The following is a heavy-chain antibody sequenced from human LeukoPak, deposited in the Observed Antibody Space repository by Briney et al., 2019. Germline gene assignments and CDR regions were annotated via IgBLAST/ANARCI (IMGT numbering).Heavy chain of an antibody. CDR2: IRSKAYGGTT. D-gene: IGHD6-13*01. Sequence: GGSLRLSCTASGFTFGDYAMSWVRQAPGKGLEWVGFIRSKAYGGTTEYAASVKGRFTISRDDSKSIAYLQMNSLKTEDTAVYYCTRDRAFIAAAGTKDYYYTDVWGKGTTVTVSS. CDR3: TRDRAFIAAAGTKDYYYTDV. CDR1: GFTFGDYA. J-gene: IGHJ6*03. V-gene: IGHV3-49*04.